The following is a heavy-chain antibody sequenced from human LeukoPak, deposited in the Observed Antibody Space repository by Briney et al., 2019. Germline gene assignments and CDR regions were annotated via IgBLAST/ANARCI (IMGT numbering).Heavy chain of an antibody. D-gene: IGHD2-15*01. CDR2: INHSGST. Sequence: SETLSLTCAVYGGSFSGYYWSWIRQPPGKGLEWIGEINHSGSTNYNPSLKSRVTISVDTSKNQFSLKLSSVTAADTAVYYCARNGGYCLDHWGQGILVTVSS. CDR3: ARNGGYCLDH. J-gene: IGHJ4*02. V-gene: IGHV4-34*01. CDR1: GGSFSGYY.